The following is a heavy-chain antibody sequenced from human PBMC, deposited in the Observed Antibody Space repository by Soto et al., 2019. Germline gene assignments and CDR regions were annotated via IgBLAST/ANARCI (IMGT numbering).Heavy chain of an antibody. J-gene: IGHJ4*02. D-gene: IGHD3-22*01. Sequence: QVQLVESGGGVVQPGRSLRLSCAASGFTFSSYGMHWVRQAPGKGLEWVAVIWYDGSNKYYADSVKGRFTISRDNSKNTLYLQMNSLRAEDTAVYYCARGVTYYYDSSGYHYFDYWGQGTLVTVSS. V-gene: IGHV3-33*01. CDR3: ARGVTYYYDSSGYHYFDY. CDR1: GFTFSSYG. CDR2: IWYDGSNK.